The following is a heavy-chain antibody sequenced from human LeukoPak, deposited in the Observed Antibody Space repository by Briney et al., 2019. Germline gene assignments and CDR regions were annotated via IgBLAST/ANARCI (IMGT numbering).Heavy chain of an antibody. J-gene: IGHJ3*02. CDR3: ARHVGGYYYDSSGYYDAFDI. D-gene: IGHD3-22*01. CDR1: GGSISSYY. V-gene: IGHV4-59*08. CDR2: IYYSGST. Sequence: SEALSLTCTVSGGSISSYYWSWIRQPPGKGLEWIGYIYYSGSTNYNPSLKSRVTISVDTSKNQFSLKLSSVTAADTAVYYCARHVGGYYYDSSGYYDAFDIWGQGTMVTVSS.